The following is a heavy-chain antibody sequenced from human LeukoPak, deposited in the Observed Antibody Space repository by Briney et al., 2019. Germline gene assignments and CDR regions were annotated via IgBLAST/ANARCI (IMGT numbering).Heavy chain of an antibody. CDR2: LNPNSGDT. CDR1: GYTFTDYY. Sequence: GASVKVSCKASGYTFTDYYMHWVRQAPGQGLEWMGWLNPNSGDTNYAQKFQGRVTMTTDTSISTAYMEVSRLRSDDTAVYYCARVRIGQQLDKYYYYAMDVWGQGTTVTVSS. J-gene: IGHJ6*02. CDR3: ARVRIGQQLDKYYYYAMDV. D-gene: IGHD6-13*01. V-gene: IGHV1-2*02.